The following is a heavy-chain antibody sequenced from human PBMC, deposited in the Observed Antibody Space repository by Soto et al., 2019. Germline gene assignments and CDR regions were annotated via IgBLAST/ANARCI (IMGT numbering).Heavy chain of an antibody. Sequence: QVQLQESGPGLVKPSQTLSLTCTVSGGSISSGDDYWSGIRQPPGKGLEWIGYIYDSGSTYYNPSLKSRVTISVDTSKNQFSLKLSSVTAADTAVYYCARAQGSGFLVSWGQGTLVTVSS. V-gene: IGHV4-30-4*01. J-gene: IGHJ4*02. CDR1: GGSISSGDDY. CDR2: IYDSGST. CDR3: ARAQGSGFLVS. D-gene: IGHD3-10*01.